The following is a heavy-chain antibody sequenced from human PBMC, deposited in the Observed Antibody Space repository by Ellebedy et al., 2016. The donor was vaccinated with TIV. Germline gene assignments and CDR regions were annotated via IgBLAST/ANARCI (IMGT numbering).Heavy chain of an antibody. CDR1: GGSINNYY. CDR2: IYTSGST. Sequence: SETLSLXXTVSGGSINNYYWSWIRQPAGKGLEWVGRIYTSGSTNYNPSLKSRVTMSVDTSNNQFSLKLNSVTAADTAVYYCARGYCSSTSCRPFDYWGQGTLVTVSS. CDR3: ARGYCSSTSCRPFDY. D-gene: IGHD2-2*01. J-gene: IGHJ4*02. V-gene: IGHV4-4*07.